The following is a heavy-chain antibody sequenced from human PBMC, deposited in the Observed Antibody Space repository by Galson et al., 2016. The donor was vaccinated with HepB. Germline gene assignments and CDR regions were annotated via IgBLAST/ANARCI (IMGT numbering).Heavy chain of an antibody. CDR3: AKDPSSGWYKYYHGMDV. CDR1: GFSFNSYG. D-gene: IGHD6-19*01. V-gene: IGHV3-33*06. J-gene: IGHJ6*02. CDR2: IWHDGSNK. Sequence: SLRLSCAASGFSFNSYGMHWVRQAPDKGLEWVAFIWHDGSNKYYADSVKGRFTISRDNSENTLYLQMNSLRAEDTAVYHCAKDPSSGWYKYYHGMDVWGQGTTVTVSS.